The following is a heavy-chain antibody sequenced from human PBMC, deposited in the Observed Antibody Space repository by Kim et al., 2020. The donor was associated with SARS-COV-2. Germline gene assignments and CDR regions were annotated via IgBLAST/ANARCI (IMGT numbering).Heavy chain of an antibody. V-gene: IGHV1-46*01. J-gene: IGHJ5*02. CDR2: INPSGGST. D-gene: IGHD2-15*01. CDR3: AREACSGGSCYPWFDP. CDR1: GYTFTSYY. Sequence: ASVKVSCKASGYTFTSYYMHWVRQAPGQGLEWMGIINPSGGSTSYAQKFQGRVTMTRDTSTSTVYMELSSLRSEDTAVYYCAREACSGGSCYPWFDPWGQGTLVTVSS.